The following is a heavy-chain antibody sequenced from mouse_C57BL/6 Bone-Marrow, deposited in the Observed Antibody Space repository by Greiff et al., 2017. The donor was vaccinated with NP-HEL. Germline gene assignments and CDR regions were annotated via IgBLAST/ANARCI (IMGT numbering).Heavy chain of an antibody. CDR2: IDPENGDT. J-gene: IGHJ4*01. D-gene: IGHD1-1*01. CDR3: TTCGSSPYAMDY. CDR1: GFNIKDDY. V-gene: IGHV14-4*01. Sequence: EVQLQQSGAELVRPGASVKLSCTVSGFNIKDDYMHWVKQRPEQGLEWIGWIDPENGDTEYASKFQGKATITADTSSNTAYLQLSSLTSEDTAVYSCTTCGSSPYAMDYWGQGTSVTVSS.